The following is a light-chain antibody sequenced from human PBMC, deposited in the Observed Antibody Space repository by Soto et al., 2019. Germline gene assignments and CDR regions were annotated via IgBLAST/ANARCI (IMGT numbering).Light chain of an antibody. CDR1: SSDVGGYNY. Sequence: QSALTQPRSVSGSTGQSVTISCTGTSSDVGGYNYVSWYQQHPGKAPKLMIYDVSKRPSGVPDRFSGSKSGNTAYLTISGRQAEDEADYYCCSYAGSYTWVFGGGTKLTVL. CDR2: DVS. J-gene: IGLJ3*02. V-gene: IGLV2-11*01. CDR3: CSYAGSYTWV.